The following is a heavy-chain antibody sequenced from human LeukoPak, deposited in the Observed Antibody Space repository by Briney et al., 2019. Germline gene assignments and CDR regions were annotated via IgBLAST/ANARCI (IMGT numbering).Heavy chain of an antibody. D-gene: IGHD3-16*01. CDR1: GYTFTGYY. V-gene: IGHV1-2*02. Sequence: ASVKVSCKASGYTFTGYYMHWVRQAPGQGLEWMGWINPNSGGTNYAQKFQGRVTMTRDTSISTAYMELSRLRSDDTAVYYCARDFLPAAYTTTAYNWFDPWGQGTLVTVSS. J-gene: IGHJ5*02. CDR2: INPNSGGT. CDR3: ARDFLPAAYTTTAYNWFDP.